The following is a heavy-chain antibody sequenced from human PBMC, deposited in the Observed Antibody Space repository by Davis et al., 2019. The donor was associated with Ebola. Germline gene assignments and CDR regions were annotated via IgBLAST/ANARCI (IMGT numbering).Heavy chain of an antibody. CDR1: IGFTFSKNW. Sequence: GGSLRLSCAASIGFTFSKNWMTWVRQPPGKGLECVATINQDGSDEHYVDSVRGRFTISRDNAKNSMYLRMNSLRAEDTAVYYCASYDFWSGYYFDYWGQGTLVTVSS. J-gene: IGHJ4*02. CDR2: INQDGSDE. CDR3: ASYDFWSGYYFDY. V-gene: IGHV3-7*01. D-gene: IGHD3-3*01.